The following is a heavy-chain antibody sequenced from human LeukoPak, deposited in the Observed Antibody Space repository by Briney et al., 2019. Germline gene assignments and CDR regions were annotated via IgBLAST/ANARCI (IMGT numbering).Heavy chain of an antibody. J-gene: IGHJ4*02. V-gene: IGHV5-51*01. CDR2: IYPGDSDT. CDR3: ATDRISSGWGASLFDY. CDR1: GYSFTSYW. Sequence: GESLKISCKGSGYSFTSYWIGWVRQMPGKGLEWMGIIYPGDSDTRYSPSFQGQVTISADKSISTAYLQWSSLKASDTAMYYCATDRISSGWGASLFDYWGQGTLVTVSS. D-gene: IGHD6-19*01.